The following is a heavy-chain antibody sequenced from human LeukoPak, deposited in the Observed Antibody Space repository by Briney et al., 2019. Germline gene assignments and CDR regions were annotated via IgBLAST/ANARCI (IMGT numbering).Heavy chain of an antibody. J-gene: IGHJ4*02. CDR3: ARLGDAAISDY. D-gene: IGHD5-18*01. V-gene: IGHV3-23*01. CDR1: GFTFSSNS. Sequence: GGSLRLSCSASGFTFSSNSMNWVRQAPAKGLEWVSAISYIGGNTYYADSVKGRFTISRDNSKSTVYLQMNSLRDEDTAVYYCARLGDAAISDYWGQGTLVTVSS. CDR2: ISYIGGNT.